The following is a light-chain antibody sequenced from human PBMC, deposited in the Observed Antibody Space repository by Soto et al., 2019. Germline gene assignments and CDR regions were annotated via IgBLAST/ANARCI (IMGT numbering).Light chain of an antibody. CDR1: QSVGRN. Sequence: EIVMTQSPATLSVSPGERATLSCRASQSVGRNLAWYQQKPGQAPRLLIYGESTRATGIPGRFSGSGYWTNFNLTSRRLQSEDFSIFSCQQSHHWPSLPCGGGPKVELK. V-gene: IGKV3-15*01. CDR3: QQSHHWPSLP. J-gene: IGKJ4*02. CDR2: GES.